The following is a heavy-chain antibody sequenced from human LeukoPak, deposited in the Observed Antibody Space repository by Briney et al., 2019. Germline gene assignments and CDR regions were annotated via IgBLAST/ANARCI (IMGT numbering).Heavy chain of an antibody. D-gene: IGHD3-16*01. CDR1: GFTFSSYG. CDR2: ISYDGSNK. Sequence: GGSLRLSCAASGFTFSSYGMHWVRQAPGKGLEWVTVISYDGSNKYYADSVKGRFTISRDNAKNSLYLQMNSLRAEDTAVYYCARDGFVTRARGYYYYYMDVWGKGTTVTVSS. J-gene: IGHJ6*03. V-gene: IGHV3-30*03. CDR3: ARDGFVTRARGYYYYYMDV.